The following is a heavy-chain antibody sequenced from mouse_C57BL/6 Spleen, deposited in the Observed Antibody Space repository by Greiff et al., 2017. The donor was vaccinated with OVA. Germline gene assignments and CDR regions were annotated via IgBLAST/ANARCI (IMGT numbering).Heavy chain of an antibody. CDR1: VSSFRISL. V-gene: IGHV1-82*01. CDR3: ARGNIYYDYDDGYYFDY. Sequence: VQLQQSGPELVQPVASFPISFPSSVSSFRISLLNWVKQRPGKVLEWIGRIYPGDGDTNYNGKFKGKATLTADKSSSTAYMQLSSLTSEDSAVYFCARGNIYYDYDDGYYFDYWGQGTTLTVSS. CDR2: IYPGDGDT. D-gene: IGHD2-4*01. J-gene: IGHJ2*01.